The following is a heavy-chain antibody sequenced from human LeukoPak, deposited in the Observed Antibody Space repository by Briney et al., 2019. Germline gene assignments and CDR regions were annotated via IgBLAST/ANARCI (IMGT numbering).Heavy chain of an antibody. CDR1: GFTFSSYA. Sequence: HPGGSLRLSCAASGFTFSSYAMHWVRQAPGKGLEWVAVISYDGSNKYYADSVKGRFTISRDNSKNSLYLQMNSLRAEDTAVYYCARLKLLWSKYFDYWGQGTLVTVSS. J-gene: IGHJ4*02. CDR2: ISYDGSNK. V-gene: IGHV3-30*04. CDR3: ARLKLLWSKYFDY. D-gene: IGHD2-2*01.